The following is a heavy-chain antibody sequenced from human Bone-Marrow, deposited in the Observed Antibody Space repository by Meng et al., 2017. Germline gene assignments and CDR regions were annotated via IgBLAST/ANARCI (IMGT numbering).Heavy chain of an antibody. CDR1: GGSFSGYY. D-gene: IGHD3-10*01. CDR2: INHSGST. Sequence: SQTLSLTGAVYGGSFSGYYWSWIRQPPGKGLEWIGEINHSGSTNYNPSLKSRVTISVDPSKNQFSLKLSSVTAADTAVYYCANFKGYHNSGSYPFDFWGRGKLVTVSS. V-gene: IGHV4-34*01. J-gene: IGHJ4*02. CDR3: ANFKGYHNSGSYPFDF.